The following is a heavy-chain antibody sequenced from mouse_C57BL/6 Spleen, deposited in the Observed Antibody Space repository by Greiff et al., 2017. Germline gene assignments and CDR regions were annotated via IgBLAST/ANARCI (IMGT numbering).Heavy chain of an antibody. CDR1: GYTFTSYW. V-gene: IGHV1-5*01. CDR2: IYPGNSDT. CDR3: TRSAYDEYDGAY. D-gene: IGHD2-4*01. J-gene: IGHJ3*01. Sequence: EVQLQQSGTVLARPGASVKMSCKTSGYTFTSYWMHWVKQRPGQGLEWIGAIYPGNSDTSYNQKFKGKVKLTAVTSASTAYMELSSLTKEDAAVYYCTRSAYDEYDGAYWGQGTLVTVSA.